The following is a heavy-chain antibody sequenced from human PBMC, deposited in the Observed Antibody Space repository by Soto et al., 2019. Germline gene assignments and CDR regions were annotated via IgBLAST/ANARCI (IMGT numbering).Heavy chain of an antibody. CDR3: ASRVRGYLSKGAPFEH. CDR2: IVPMFRTT. V-gene: IGHV1-69*01. J-gene: IGHJ4*02. Sequence: QVQLVQSGAEVKKPGSSVKVSCKASGGSFSDHVINWVRQAPGQGPEWMGGIVPMFRTTNSTQKFQGRVTITADESTNTGYMELRSLTTEDTAVYYCASRVRGYLSKGAPFEHWGQATVVNVSS. D-gene: IGHD3-10*01. CDR1: GGSFSDHV.